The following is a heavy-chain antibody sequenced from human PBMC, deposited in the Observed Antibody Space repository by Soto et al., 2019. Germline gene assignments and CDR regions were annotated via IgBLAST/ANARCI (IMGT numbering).Heavy chain of an antibody. CDR3: ARPEGEEYYYYYGMDV. J-gene: IGHJ6*02. Sequence: GGSLRLSCAASGFTFSSYAMHWVRQAPGKGLEWVAVISYDGSNKYYADSVKGRFTISRDNSKNTLYLQMNSLRAEDTAVYYCARPEGEEYYYYYGMDVWGQGTTVTVSS. CDR1: GFTFSSYA. CDR2: ISYDGSNK. V-gene: IGHV3-30-3*01.